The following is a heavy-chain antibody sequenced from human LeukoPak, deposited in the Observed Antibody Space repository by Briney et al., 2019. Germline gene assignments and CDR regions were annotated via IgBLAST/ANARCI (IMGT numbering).Heavy chain of an antibody. CDR1: GLTLSSFA. D-gene: IGHD3-22*01. Sequence: GGSMTLSCAGSGLTLSSFAMSWVRQAPGKELEWVSAISGNGVNKYYGDSVKGRFTISRDNSKNTLYLQVNSLRAEDTAVYYCANHDYYDRSGYYAFHYWGQGTLVTVSS. CDR3: ANHDYYDRSGYYAFHY. CDR2: ISGNGVNK. J-gene: IGHJ4*02. V-gene: IGHV3-23*01.